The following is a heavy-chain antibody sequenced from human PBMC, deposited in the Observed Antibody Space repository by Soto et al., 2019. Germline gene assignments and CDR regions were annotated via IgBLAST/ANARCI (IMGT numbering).Heavy chain of an antibody. CDR1: GGSISGSYYY. V-gene: IGHV4-39*01. D-gene: IGHD1-20*01. J-gene: IGHJ4*02. CDR3: ATSQKGYNWNYFDH. CDR2: VFYTGFT. Sequence: PSETLSLTCTLSGGSISGSYYYWAWLRQYPGQGPEWIGSVFYTGFTSYTPSLESRVSVSVDTSKSQFSLKLSAVTAADTAVYYCATSQKGYNWNYFDHWGQGALVTVSS.